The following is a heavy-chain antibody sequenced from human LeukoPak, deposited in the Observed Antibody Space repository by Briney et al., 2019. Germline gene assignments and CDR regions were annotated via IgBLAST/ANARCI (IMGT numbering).Heavy chain of an antibody. CDR3: TTVYFGGVKN. CDR2: IKGQTDGGTT. D-gene: IGHD3-16*01. V-gene: IGHV3-15*01. Sequence: PGGSLRLSCAASGFTFSNAWMSWVRQAPGKGLEWVGRIKGQTDGGTTDYAAPVKGRFTISRDNSKSKLYMQMNSLKTEDTAVYYCTTVYFGGVKNWGQGTLVTVSS. J-gene: IGHJ4*02. CDR1: GFTFSNAW.